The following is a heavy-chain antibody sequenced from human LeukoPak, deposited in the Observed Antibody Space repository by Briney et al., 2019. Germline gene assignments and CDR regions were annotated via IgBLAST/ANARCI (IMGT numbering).Heavy chain of an antibody. Sequence: GGSLRLSCAASGFTFSSYGMHWVRQAPGKGLEWVAVISYDGSNKYYADSVKGRFTISRDNSKNTLYLQMNSLRAEDTAVYYCAKDSGMYYYYMDVWGKGTTVTVSS. CDR3: AKDSGMYYYYMDV. CDR1: GFTFSSYG. CDR2: ISYDGSNK. J-gene: IGHJ6*03. D-gene: IGHD5-12*01. V-gene: IGHV3-30*18.